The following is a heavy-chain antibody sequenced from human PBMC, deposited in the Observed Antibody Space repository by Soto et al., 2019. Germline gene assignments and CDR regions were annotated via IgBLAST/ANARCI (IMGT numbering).Heavy chain of an antibody. J-gene: IGHJ4*02. CDR2: INQDGSEK. Sequence: PXGSLRLSCAASGFTFSSYWMDWVRQAPGKGLDWVANINQDGSEKHYVDSVKGRFTISRDNAKNSLYLQMSSLTAEDSALYYCSRSLDYWGQGTRVTVSS. CDR3: SRSLDY. V-gene: IGHV3-7*01. CDR1: GFTFSSYW.